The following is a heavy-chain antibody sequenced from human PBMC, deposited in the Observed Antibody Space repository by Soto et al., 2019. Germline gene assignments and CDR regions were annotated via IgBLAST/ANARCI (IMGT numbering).Heavy chain of an antibody. Sequence: ASVQVYCKPSGYSFSDYFIQWVRQAPGQGLEWVAWINPKTAATNYAKKFQGRVSLTWDTSSTTAYMELTRLRVEDTALYYCVRPYYSSSWFPFDRWGQGTLVTVSS. CDR3: VRPYYSSSWFPFDR. CDR1: GYSFSDYF. J-gene: IGHJ4*02. CDR2: INPKTAAT. V-gene: IGHV1-2*02. D-gene: IGHD6-13*01.